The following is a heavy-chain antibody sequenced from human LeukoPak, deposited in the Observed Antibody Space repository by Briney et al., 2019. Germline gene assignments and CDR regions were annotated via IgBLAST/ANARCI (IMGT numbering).Heavy chain of an antibody. V-gene: IGHV4-59*08. J-gene: IGHJ4*02. D-gene: IGHD3-3*01. Sequence: SETLSLTCTVSGGSISSYYWSWIRQSPGKGLEWIGYIYYSGNTNYNPSLKSRVTISVDTSKNQFSLKLSSVTAADTAVYYCARQRFLEWYFDYWGQGTLVTVSS. CDR3: ARQRFLEWYFDY. CDR1: GGSISSYY. CDR2: IYYSGNT.